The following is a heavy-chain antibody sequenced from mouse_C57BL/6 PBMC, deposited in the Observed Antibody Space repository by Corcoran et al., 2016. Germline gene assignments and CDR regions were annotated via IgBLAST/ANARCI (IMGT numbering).Heavy chain of an antibody. CDR2: ISYDGSN. CDR1: GYSITSGYY. Sequence: DVQLQESGPGLVKPSQSLSLTCSVTGYSITSGYYWNWIRQFPGNKLEWMGYISYDGSNNYNPSLKNRISITRDTSKNQFFLKLNSVTTEDTATYYCAREEVKGDYAMDYWGQGTSVTVSS. D-gene: IGHD2-12*01. J-gene: IGHJ4*01. V-gene: IGHV3-6*01. CDR3: AREEVKGDYAMDY.